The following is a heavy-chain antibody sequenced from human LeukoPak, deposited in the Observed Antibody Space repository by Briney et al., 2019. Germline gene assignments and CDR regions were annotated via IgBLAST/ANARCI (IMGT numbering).Heavy chain of an antibody. Sequence: PGGSLRLSCAASGFTLSSYEMNWVRQAPGKGLEWVSYISSSGSTIYYADSVKGRFTISRDNAKNSLYLQMNSLRAEDTAVYYCARGRILLDYWGQGTLVTVSS. J-gene: IGHJ4*02. CDR1: GFTLSSYE. CDR2: ISSSGSTI. V-gene: IGHV3-48*03. CDR3: ARGRILLDY. D-gene: IGHD2/OR15-2a*01.